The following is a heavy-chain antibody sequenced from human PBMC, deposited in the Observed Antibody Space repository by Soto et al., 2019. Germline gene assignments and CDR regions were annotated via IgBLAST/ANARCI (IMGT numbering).Heavy chain of an antibody. V-gene: IGHV3-21*01. D-gene: IGHD3-3*01. Sequence: GGSLRLSCAASGFTFSSYSMNWVRQAPGKGLEWVSSISSSSSYIYYADSVKGRFTISRDNAKNSLYLQMNSLRAEDTAVYYCARNPYDFWSGYYFGYFDYWGQGTLVTVS. CDR1: GFTFSSYS. J-gene: IGHJ4*02. CDR3: ARNPYDFWSGYYFGYFDY. CDR2: ISSSSSYI.